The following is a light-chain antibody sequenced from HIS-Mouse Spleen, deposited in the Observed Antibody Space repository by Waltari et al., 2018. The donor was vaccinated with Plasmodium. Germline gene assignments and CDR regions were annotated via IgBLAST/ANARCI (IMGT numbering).Light chain of an antibody. CDR3: SSYTSSSTPYV. Sequence: QSALTQPASVSGSPGQSITISCTGTSSDVGGYNYVSWYQQHPRKAPQRMIYEVSNRPSGVSNRFAGSKSGNTASLTISGLQAEDEADYYCSSYTSSSTPYVFGTGTKVTVL. J-gene: IGLJ1*01. CDR1: SSDVGGYNY. V-gene: IGLV2-14*01. CDR2: EVS.